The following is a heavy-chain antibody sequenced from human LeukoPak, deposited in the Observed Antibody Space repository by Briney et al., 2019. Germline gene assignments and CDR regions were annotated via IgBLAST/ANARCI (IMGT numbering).Heavy chain of an antibody. D-gene: IGHD3-22*01. CDR2: INWNGGST. Sequence: GGSLRLSCEASGFTFDDYGMSWVRQAQGKGLEWVCGINWNGGSTGYADSVKGRFTISRDNAKNSLYLQMNSLRAEDTALYYCAREFHDYYDSSGYYSFDYWGQGTLVTVSS. V-gene: IGHV3-20*04. CDR1: GFTFDDYG. J-gene: IGHJ4*02. CDR3: AREFHDYYDSSGYYSFDY.